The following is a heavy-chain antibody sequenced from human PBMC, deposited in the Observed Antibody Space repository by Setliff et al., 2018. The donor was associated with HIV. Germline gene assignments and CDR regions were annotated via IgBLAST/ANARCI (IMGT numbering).Heavy chain of an antibody. D-gene: IGHD4-4*01. CDR1: GFSLNIAW. Sequence: GGSLRLSCAASGFSLNIAWMNWVRQAPGKGLEWIGRIKNKAAGETTEYAAPVKDRFIISRDDSKNMLYLQMNSLKTEDTAVYYCARDAPLYSNYVGYFDYWGQGTLVTVS. J-gene: IGHJ4*02. CDR2: IKNKAAGETT. V-gene: IGHV3-15*07. CDR3: ARDAPLYSNYVGYFDY.